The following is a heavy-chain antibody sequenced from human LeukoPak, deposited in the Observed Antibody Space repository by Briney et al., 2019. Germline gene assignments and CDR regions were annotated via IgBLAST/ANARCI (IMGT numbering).Heavy chain of an antibody. Sequence: SEALSLTCTVSGGSISSSSYYWGWIRQLPGKGLEWIGSIYYSGSTYYNPSLKSRVTISVDKSKNQFSLKLSSVTAADTAVYYCARDWWGTITMVRGVIIVTNWFDPWGQGALVTVSS. V-gene: IGHV4-39*07. D-gene: IGHD3-10*01. CDR1: GGSISSSSYY. J-gene: IGHJ5*02. CDR2: IYYSGST. CDR3: ARDWWGTITMVRGVIIVTNWFDP.